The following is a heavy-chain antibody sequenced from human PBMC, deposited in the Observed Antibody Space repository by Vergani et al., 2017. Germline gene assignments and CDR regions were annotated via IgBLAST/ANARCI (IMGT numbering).Heavy chain of an antibody. V-gene: IGHV5-51*01. CDR3: AKPHRSCWYIGGNNWFDP. CDR2: IYPGDSDT. Sequence: EVQLVQSGAEVKKPGESLKISCNGSGYSFTSYWIGWVRQMPGKGLEWMGIIYPGDSDTRYSPSFQGQVTISADKSISTAYLQWSSLKSSDTAMYYCAKPHRSCWYIGGNNWFDPWGQGTLVTVSS. J-gene: IGHJ5*02. CDR1: GYSFTSYW. D-gene: IGHD6-19*01.